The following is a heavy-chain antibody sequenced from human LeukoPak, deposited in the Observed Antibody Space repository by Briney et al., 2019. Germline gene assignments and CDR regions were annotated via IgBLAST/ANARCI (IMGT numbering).Heavy chain of an antibody. CDR2: ISYDGSNK. Sequence: GGSLRLSCAASGFTFSSYGMHWVHQAPGKGLEWVAVISYDGSNKYYADSVKGRFTISRDNSKNTLYLQMNSLRAEDTAVYYCAKDLGQDYYYGMDVWGQGTTVTVSS. J-gene: IGHJ6*02. CDR3: AKDLGQDYYYGMDV. CDR1: GFTFSSYG. V-gene: IGHV3-30*18.